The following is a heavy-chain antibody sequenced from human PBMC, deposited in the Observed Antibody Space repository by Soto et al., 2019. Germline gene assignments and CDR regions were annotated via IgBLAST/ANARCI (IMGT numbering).Heavy chain of an antibody. J-gene: IGHJ4*02. CDR2: ISYDGSNK. CDR3: ARESEDLTSNFDY. V-gene: IGHV3-30-3*01. Sequence: PGGSLRLSCAASGFTFSSYAMHWVRQAPGKGLEWVAVISYDGSNKYYGDSMEGRFTISRDNAKNSLYLEMNSLRAEDTAVYYCARESEDLTSNFDYWGQGTLVTVSS. CDR1: GFTFSSYA.